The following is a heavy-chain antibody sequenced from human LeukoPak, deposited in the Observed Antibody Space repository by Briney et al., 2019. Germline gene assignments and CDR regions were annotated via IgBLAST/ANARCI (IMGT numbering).Heavy chain of an antibody. V-gene: IGHV3-23*01. CDR2: ISGSGGST. D-gene: IGHD4-17*01. CDR3: ARDLGGDLAAIDY. CDR1: GFTFYSYA. J-gene: IGHJ4*02. Sequence: GGSLRLSCAASGFTFYSYAMSWVRQAPGKGLEWVSAISGSGGSTYYADSVKGRFTISRDNSKNTLYLQMNSLRAEDTAVYYCARDLGGDLAAIDYWGQGTLVTVSS.